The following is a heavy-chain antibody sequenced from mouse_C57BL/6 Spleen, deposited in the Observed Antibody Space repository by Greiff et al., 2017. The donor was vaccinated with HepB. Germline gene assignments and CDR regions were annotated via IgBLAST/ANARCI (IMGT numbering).Heavy chain of an antibody. V-gene: IGHV5-17*01. CDR1: GFTFSDYG. J-gene: IGHJ1*03. CDR3: ARVGDGSSFYWYFDV. CDR2: ISSGSSTI. Sequence: DVKLVESGGGLVKPGGSLKLSCAASGFTFSDYGMHWVRQAPEKGLEWVAYISSGSSTIYYADTVKGRFTISRDNAKNTLFLQMTSLRSEDTAMYYGARVGDGSSFYWYFDVWGTGTTVTVSS. D-gene: IGHD1-1*01.